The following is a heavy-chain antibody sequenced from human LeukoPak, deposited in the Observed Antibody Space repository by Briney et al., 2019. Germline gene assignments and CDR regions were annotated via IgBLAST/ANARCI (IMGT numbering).Heavy chain of an antibody. J-gene: IGHJ6*02. Sequence: SETLSLTCTVSGGSISNYYWSWIRQPPGKGLEWIGYIYYSGSTTYNLSLKSRVTISVDTSKNQFSLKLNSVTAADTAVYYCARRAGYYYGMDVWGQGTTVTVSS. CDR2: IYYSGST. CDR3: ARRAGYYYGMDV. CDR1: GGSISNYY. V-gene: IGHV4-59*08.